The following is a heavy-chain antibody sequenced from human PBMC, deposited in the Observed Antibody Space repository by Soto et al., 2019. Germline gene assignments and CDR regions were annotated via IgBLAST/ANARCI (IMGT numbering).Heavy chain of an antibody. V-gene: IGHV3-30-3*01. CDR3: ARDQDVVTFTDGLDV. CDR2: ISYDGTNK. J-gene: IGHJ6*02. Sequence: QVQLVESGGGVVQPGRSVRLSCAASGFTFSHYAMHWVRQAPGKGLDWVAIISYDGTNKYYADSVKGRFTVSRDNSKTTVYLEMNGLELEDTAVYYCARDQDVVTFTDGLDVWGQGTTVTVSS. D-gene: IGHD3-16*01. CDR1: GFTFSHYA.